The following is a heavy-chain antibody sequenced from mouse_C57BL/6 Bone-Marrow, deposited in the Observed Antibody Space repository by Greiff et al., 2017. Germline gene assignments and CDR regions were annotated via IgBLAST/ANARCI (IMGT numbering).Heavy chain of an antibody. CDR2: ISSGGSYT. J-gene: IGHJ2*01. CDR3: ARLTRDY. D-gene: IGHD4-1*01. Sequence: EVKLQESGGDLVKPGGSLKLSCAASGFTFSSYGMSWVRQTPAKRLEWVATISSGGSYTYYPDSVKGRFTISRDNAKNTLYLQMSSLQSEDTAMYYYARLTRDYWGQGTTLTVSS. CDR1: GFTFSSYG. V-gene: IGHV5-6*01.